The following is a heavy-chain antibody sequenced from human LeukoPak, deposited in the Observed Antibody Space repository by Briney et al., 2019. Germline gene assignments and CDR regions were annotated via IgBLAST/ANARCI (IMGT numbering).Heavy chain of an antibody. CDR2: FDPEDGET. D-gene: IGHD2-2*01. CDR1: GYTLTELS. CDR3: ATGGGYCSSTSCSALRS. Sequence: GASVKVSCKVSGYTLTELSMHWVRQAPGKGGEWMGGFDPEDGETIYAQKFQGRVTMTEDTSTDTAYMELSSLRSEDTAVYYCATGGGYCSSTSCSALRSWGEGTLVTVSS. V-gene: IGHV1-24*01. J-gene: IGHJ5*02.